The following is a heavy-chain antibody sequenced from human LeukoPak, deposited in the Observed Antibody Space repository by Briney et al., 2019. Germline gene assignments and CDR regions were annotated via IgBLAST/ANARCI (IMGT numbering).Heavy chain of an antibody. D-gene: IGHD6-13*01. J-gene: IGHJ4*02. CDR2: INPNSGGT. V-gene: IGHV1-2*02. Sequence: ASVKVSCKASGYSFSGNYMYWVRQAPGQGLEWMGWINPNSGGTNYAQKFQGRVTITTDESTSTAYMELSSLRSEDTAVYYCARGAIAAAGTSHTNFDYWGQGTLVTVSS. CDR1: GYSFSGNY. CDR3: ARGAIAAAGTSHTNFDY.